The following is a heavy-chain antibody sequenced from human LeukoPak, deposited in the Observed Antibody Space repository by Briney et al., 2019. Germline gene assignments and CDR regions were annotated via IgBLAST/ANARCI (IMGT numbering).Heavy chain of an antibody. CDR1: GGSISGWY. CDR3: ARDADSNGYYSPLGY. Sequence: SETLSLTCTVSGGSISGWYWSWIRQPPGKGLEWIGSIYGSGYTNYNPSLKSRVTMSIDTSKNHFSLKLTSVTAADTAVYYCARDADSNGYYSPLGYWGQGTLVTVSS. V-gene: IGHV4-59*01. J-gene: IGHJ4*02. D-gene: IGHD3-22*01. CDR2: IYGSGYT.